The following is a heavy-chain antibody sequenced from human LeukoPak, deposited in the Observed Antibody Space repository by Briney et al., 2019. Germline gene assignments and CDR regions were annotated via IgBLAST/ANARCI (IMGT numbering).Heavy chain of an antibody. Sequence: GGSLRLSCAASGFTFSSYAMSWVRQAPGKGLEWVSAISGSGGSTYYADSVKGRFTISRDNSKNTLYLQMNSLRAEDTAVYYCAKDRLQYYYDSSGYGFFDYWGQGNLVTVSS. CDR1: GFTFSSYA. J-gene: IGHJ4*02. CDR3: AKDRLQYYYDSSGYGFFDY. D-gene: IGHD3-22*01. V-gene: IGHV3-23*01. CDR2: ISGSGGST.